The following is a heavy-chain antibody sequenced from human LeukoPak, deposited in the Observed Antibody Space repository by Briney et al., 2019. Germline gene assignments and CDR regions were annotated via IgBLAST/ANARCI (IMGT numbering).Heavy chain of an antibody. D-gene: IGHD2-15*01. Sequence: GGSLRLSCAASGFTFSDYYMSWIRQAPGKGLEWVSSISSSGSTIYYADSVKGRFTISRDNAKNSLYLQMNSLRAEDTAVYYCARRPGAVVVAAAEIFDYWGQGTLVTVSS. J-gene: IGHJ4*02. CDR2: ISSSGSTI. CDR3: ARRPGAVVVAAAEIFDY. CDR1: GFTFSDYY. V-gene: IGHV3-11*01.